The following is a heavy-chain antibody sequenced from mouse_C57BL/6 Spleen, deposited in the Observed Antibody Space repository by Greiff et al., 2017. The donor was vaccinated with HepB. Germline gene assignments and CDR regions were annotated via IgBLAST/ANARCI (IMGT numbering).Heavy chain of an antibody. CDR3: ARELLQRDYAMDY. V-gene: IGHV1-7*01. Sequence: VQLQQSGAELAKPGASVKLSCKASGYTFTSYWMHWVKQRPGQGLEWIGYINPSSGYTKYNQKFKDKATLTADKSSSTAYMQLSSLTYEDSAVYYCARELLQRDYAMDYWGQGTSVTVSS. CDR1: GYTFTSYW. CDR2: INPSSGYT. D-gene: IGHD2-12*01. J-gene: IGHJ4*01.